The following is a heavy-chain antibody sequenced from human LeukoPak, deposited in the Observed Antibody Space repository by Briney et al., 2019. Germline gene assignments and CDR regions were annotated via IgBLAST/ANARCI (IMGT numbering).Heavy chain of an antibody. CDR2: ISSSSSYI. J-gene: IGHJ6*03. V-gene: IGHV3-21*01. CDR1: GLTFRNYG. Sequence: PGTPLRLSCVASGLTFRNYGFHWVRQAPGKGLEWVSSISSSSSYIYYADSVKGRFTISRDNTKNSLYLQMNSLRAEDTAVYYCARRGGIFGVVMVYYYYMDVWGKGTTVTVSS. D-gene: IGHD3-3*01. CDR3: ARRGGIFGVVMVYYYYMDV.